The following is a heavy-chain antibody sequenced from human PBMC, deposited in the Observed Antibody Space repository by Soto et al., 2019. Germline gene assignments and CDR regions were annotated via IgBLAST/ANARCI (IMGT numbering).Heavy chain of an antibody. D-gene: IGHD1-26*01. CDR1: GFTFSTYW. Sequence: EVQLDESGGDLVQTGGSLRLSCAASGFTFSTYWIHWVRQAPGKGLVWVSRINRDGSNTTYADSVNGRITISRDNSKNTLYLQMNSLRAEATAVYYCARVATGSYSWRESWGQGTLVTVSS. V-gene: IGHV3-74*03. J-gene: IGHJ5*02. CDR3: ARVATGSYSWRES. CDR2: INRDGSNT.